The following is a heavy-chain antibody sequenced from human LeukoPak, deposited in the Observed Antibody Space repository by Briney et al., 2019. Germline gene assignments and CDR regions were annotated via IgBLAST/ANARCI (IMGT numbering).Heavy chain of an antibody. J-gene: IGHJ3*02. CDR3: TSVGDFWSDQRDAFDI. CDR2: IKSKTDGGTT. D-gene: IGHD3-3*01. Sequence: GGSLRLSCAASGFTFSNAWMSWVRQAPGKGLEWVGRIKSKTDGGTTDYAAPVKGRFTISRDDSKNTLYLEMNSLKTEDTAVYYCTSVGDFWSDQRDAFDIWGQGTMVTVSS. V-gene: IGHV3-15*01. CDR1: GFTFSNAW.